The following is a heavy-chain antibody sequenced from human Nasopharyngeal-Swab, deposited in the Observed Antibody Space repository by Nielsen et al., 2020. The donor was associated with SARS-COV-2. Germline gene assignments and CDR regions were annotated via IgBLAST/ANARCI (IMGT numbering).Heavy chain of an antibody. CDR3: ATSAPYCSSTSCSYWFDP. J-gene: IGHJ5*02. CDR2: FDAEDGET. D-gene: IGHD2-2*01. V-gene: IGHV1-24*01. Sequence: ASVKVSCKVSGYTLTELSIHWVRQAPGKGLEWMGGFDAEDGETIDAQKFQGRVTMTEDTSTDTAYMELSSLRSEDTAVYYCATSAPYCSSTSCSYWFDPWGQGTLVTVSS. CDR1: GYTLTELS.